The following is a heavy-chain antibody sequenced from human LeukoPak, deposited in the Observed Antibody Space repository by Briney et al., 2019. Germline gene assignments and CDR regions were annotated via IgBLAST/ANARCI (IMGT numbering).Heavy chain of an antibody. V-gene: IGHV3-7*01. Sequence: GGPLRLSCAASGFTFSIYWMSWVRQAPGKGLEWVANINQDGSEKYYVDSVRGRFTISRDNADNSLYLQMNSLRVEDTAVYYCAREERDGYNWGLDYWGQGTLVTVSS. D-gene: IGHD5-24*01. CDR1: GFTFSIYW. CDR3: AREERDGYNWGLDY. CDR2: INQDGSEK. J-gene: IGHJ4*02.